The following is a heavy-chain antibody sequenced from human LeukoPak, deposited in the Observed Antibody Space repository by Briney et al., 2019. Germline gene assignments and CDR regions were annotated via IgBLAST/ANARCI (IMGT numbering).Heavy chain of an antibody. Sequence: SVKVSCKASGGTFSSYAISWVRQAPGQGLEWMGGIIPIFGTANYAQKFQGRVTITTDESTSTAYMELSSLRPEDTAVYYCASSSSAAYYYYYYYMDVWGKGTTVTVSS. CDR3: ASSSSAAYYYYYYYMDV. D-gene: IGHD6-6*01. CDR1: GGTFSSYA. CDR2: IIPIFGTA. J-gene: IGHJ6*03. V-gene: IGHV1-69*05.